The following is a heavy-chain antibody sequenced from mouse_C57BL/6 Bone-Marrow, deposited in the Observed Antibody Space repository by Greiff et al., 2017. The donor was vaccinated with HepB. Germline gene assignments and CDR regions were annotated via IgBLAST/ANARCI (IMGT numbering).Heavy chain of an antibody. CDR2: ISDGGSYT. CDR3: ARALWYSPWFAY. Sequence: EVQRVESGGGLVKPGGSLKLSCAASGFTFSSYAMSWVRQTPEKRLEWVATISDGGSYTYYPDNVKGRFTISRDNAKNNLYLQMSHLKSEDTAMYYCARALWYSPWFAYWGQGTLVTVSA. V-gene: IGHV5-4*01. D-gene: IGHD2-12*01. J-gene: IGHJ3*01. CDR1: GFTFSSYA.